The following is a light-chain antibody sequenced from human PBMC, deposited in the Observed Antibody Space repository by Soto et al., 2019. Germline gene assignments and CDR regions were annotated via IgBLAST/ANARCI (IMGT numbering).Light chain of an antibody. V-gene: IGLV2-14*01. CDR2: DVS. CDR3: GSYTRSNSLL. J-gene: IGLJ2*01. CDR1: SSDVGGYNS. Sequence: QSALTQPASVSGSPGQSITISCTGTSSDVGGYNSVSWYQQHSGKAPRLMIYDVSNRPSGVSNRFSGSKSGNTASLTISGLQAEDEDDYYCGSYTRSNSLLFGGGTKLTVL.